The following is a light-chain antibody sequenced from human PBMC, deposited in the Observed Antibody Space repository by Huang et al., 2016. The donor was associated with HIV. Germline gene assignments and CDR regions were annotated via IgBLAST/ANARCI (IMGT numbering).Light chain of an antibody. CDR2: HAS. CDR1: HDIGND. CDR3: LQNYNYPLT. V-gene: IGKV1-6*01. J-gene: IGKJ4*01. Sequence: AIQVTQSPSSLSASVGDRVNMTCRSSHDIGNDIGLYQQKQGKAPKLLMHHASTLQSWTPSMFSGSGSGTDFTLHISSLQPEDFATYYCLQNYNYPLTFGGGTKVEIK.